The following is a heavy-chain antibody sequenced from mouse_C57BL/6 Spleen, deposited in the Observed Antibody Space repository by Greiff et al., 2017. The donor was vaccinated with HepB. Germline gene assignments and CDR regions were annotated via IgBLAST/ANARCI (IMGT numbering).Heavy chain of an antibody. J-gene: IGHJ2*01. CDR3: ARGEGLFDC. Sequence: QVQLQQPGAELVRPGSSVKLSCKASGYTFTSYWMDWVKQRPGQGLEWIGNIYPSDSETHYNQKFKDKATLTVDKSSSTAYMQLSSLTSEDSAVYYCARGEGLFDCWGQGTTLTVSS. CDR1: GYTFTSYW. V-gene: IGHV1-61*01. CDR2: IYPSDSET.